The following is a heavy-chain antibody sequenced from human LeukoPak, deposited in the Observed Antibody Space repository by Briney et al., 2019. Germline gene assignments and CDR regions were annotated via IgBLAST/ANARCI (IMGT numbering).Heavy chain of an antibody. J-gene: IGHJ5*02. CDR1: GGTFSSYA. CDR3: ARAGGSGSPQPST. CDR2: IIPIPGIA. V-gene: IGHV1-69*04. Sequence: ASVKVSCKASGGTFSSYAISWVRQAPGQGLEWMGRIIPIPGIANYAQKFQGRVTITADKSTSTAYMELSSLRSEDTAVYYCARAGGSGSPQPSTWGQGTLVTVSS. D-gene: IGHD3-10*01.